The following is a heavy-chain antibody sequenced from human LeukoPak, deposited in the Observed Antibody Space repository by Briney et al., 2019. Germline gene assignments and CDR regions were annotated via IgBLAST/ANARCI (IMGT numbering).Heavy chain of an antibody. CDR2: INHSGST. D-gene: IGHD3-9*01. CDR3: ARGPGYDILTGYYPHWAY. CDR1: GGSFSGYY. J-gene: IGHJ4*02. V-gene: IGHV4-34*01. Sequence: PSETLSLSCAVYGGSFSGYYWSWIRQPPGKGLEWIGEINHSGSTNYNPSLKSRVTISVDTSKNQFSLKLSSVTAADTAVYYCARGPGYDILTGYYPHWAYWGQGTLVTVSS.